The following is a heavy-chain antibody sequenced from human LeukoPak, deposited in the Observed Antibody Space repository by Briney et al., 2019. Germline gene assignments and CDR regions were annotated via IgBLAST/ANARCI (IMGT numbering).Heavy chain of an antibody. V-gene: IGHV4-59*01. Sequence: PSETLSLTCTVSGGSIGSYYWSWIRQPPGKGLEWIGYIYYSGSTNYNPSLKSRVTISVDTSKNQFSLKLSSVTAADTAVYYCARDRRSRVRGVITYYYYGMDVWGQGTTVTVSS. CDR3: ARDRRSRVRGVITYYYYGMDV. D-gene: IGHD3-10*01. CDR1: GGSIGSYY. J-gene: IGHJ6*02. CDR2: IYYSGST.